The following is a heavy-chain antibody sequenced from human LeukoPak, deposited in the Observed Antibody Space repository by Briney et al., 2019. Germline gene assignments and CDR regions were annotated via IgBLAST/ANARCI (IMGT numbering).Heavy chain of an antibody. J-gene: IGHJ4*02. V-gene: IGHV4-34*01. CDR2: INHSGST. CDR3: ARDPTTVTTIFDS. CDR1: GGSISGYY. D-gene: IGHD4-17*01. Sequence: SETLSLTCTVSGGSISGYYWSWIRQPPGKGLEWIGEINHSGSTNYNPSLKSRVSMSGDTSKNQVSLKLRSVTAADTAVYYCARDPTTVTTIFDSWGQGTLVTVSS.